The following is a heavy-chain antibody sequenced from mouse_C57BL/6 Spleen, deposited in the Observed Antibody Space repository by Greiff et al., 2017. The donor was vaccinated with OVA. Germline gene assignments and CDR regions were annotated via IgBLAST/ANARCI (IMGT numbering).Heavy chain of an antibody. J-gene: IGHJ3*01. CDR1: GYTFTDYE. D-gene: IGHD1-1*01. CDR3: TRGGYGTAWFAY. CDR2: IDPETGGT. Sequence: VQLQQSGAELVRPGASVTLSCKASGYTFTDYEMHWVKQTPVHGLEWIGAIDPETGGTAYNQKFKGKAILTADKSSSTAYMELRSLTSEDSAVYYCTRGGYGTAWFAYWGQGTLVTVSA. V-gene: IGHV1-15*01.